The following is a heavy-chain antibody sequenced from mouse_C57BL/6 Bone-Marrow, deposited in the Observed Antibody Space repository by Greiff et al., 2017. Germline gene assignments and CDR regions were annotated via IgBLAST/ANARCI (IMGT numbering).Heavy chain of an antibody. CDR1: GYTFTSYD. CDR2: IYPRDGST. D-gene: IGHD1-1*01. Sequence: QVQLQQSGPELVKPGASVKLSCKASGYTFTSYDINWVKQRPGQGLEWIGWIYPRDGSTTYNEKFKGKATLTVDTSSSTAYMELHSLISEESAVYYCARLEFDGSSGDWYFDVWGRGTAVTVSS. V-gene: IGHV1-85*01. J-gene: IGHJ1*03. CDR3: ARLEFDGSSGDWYFDV.